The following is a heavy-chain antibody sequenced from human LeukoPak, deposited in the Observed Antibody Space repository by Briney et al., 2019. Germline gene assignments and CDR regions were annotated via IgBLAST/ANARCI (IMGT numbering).Heavy chain of an antibody. CDR1: GGSISSSSYY. V-gene: IGHV4-39*07. Sequence: SETLSLTCTVSGGSISSSSYYWGWIRQPPGKGLEWIGSIYYSGSTYYNPSLKSRVTISVDTSKNQFSLKLSSVTAADTAVYYCATGEQWLKRGLDYWGQGTLVTVSS. CDR3: ATGEQWLKRGLDY. CDR2: IYYSGST. D-gene: IGHD6-19*01. J-gene: IGHJ4*02.